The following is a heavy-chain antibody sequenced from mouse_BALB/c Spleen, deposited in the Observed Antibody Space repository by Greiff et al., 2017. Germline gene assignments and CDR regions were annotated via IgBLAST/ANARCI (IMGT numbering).Heavy chain of an antibody. D-gene: IGHD2-1*01. J-gene: IGHJ3*01. CDR1: GFTFSSYG. Sequence: EVQGVESGGDLVKPGGSLKLSCAASGFTFSSYGMSWVRQTPDKRLEWVATISSGGSYTYYPDSVKGRFTISRDNAKNTLYLQMSSLKSEDTAMYYCASYGNSAWFAYWGQGTLVTVSA. V-gene: IGHV5-6*01. CDR2: ISSGGSYT. CDR3: ASYGNSAWFAY.